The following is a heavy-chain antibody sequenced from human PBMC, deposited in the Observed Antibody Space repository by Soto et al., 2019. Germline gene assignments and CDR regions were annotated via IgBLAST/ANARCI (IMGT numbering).Heavy chain of an antibody. D-gene: IGHD6-13*01. J-gene: IGHJ5*02. Sequence: SETLSLTCTVSGGSISSYYWSWIRQPPGKGLEWIGYIYYSGSTNYNPSLKSRVTISVDTSKNQFSLKLSSVTAADTAVYYCARDVTAAGTWDWFDPWGQGTLVTVSS. CDR2: IYYSGST. CDR3: ARDVTAAGTWDWFDP. V-gene: IGHV4-59*01. CDR1: GGSISSYY.